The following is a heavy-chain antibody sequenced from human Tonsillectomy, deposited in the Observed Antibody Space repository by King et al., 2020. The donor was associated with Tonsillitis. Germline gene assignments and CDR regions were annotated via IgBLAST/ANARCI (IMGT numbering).Heavy chain of an antibody. CDR1: GGSFSGYY. J-gene: IGHJ3*02. Sequence: VQLQQWGAGLLKPSETLSLTCAVYGGSFSGYYWSWIRQSPGKGLGWIGEINHSGSTNYNPSLKSRVTISVDTSKNHFSLKQSSVTAADTAVYYCARGGYTYAYRNDAFDIWGQGTMVTVSS. CDR3: ARGGYTYAYRNDAFDI. CDR2: INHSGST. V-gene: IGHV4-34*01. D-gene: IGHD3-16*01.